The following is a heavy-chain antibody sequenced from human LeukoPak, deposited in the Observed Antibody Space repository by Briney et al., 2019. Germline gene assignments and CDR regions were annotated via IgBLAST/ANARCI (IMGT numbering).Heavy chain of an antibody. V-gene: IGHV3-48*01. D-gene: IGHD3-22*01. CDR2: ISSSSNTI. J-gene: IGHJ6*02. CDR3: ARDEVVVIKVSDYYYGMDV. Sequence: PGGSLRLSCAASGFTFSSYAMTWVRQAPGKGLEWVSYISSSSNTIYYADSVKGRFTISRDNAKNSLYLQMNSLRAEDTAVYYCARDEVVVIKVSDYYYGMDVWGQGTTVTVSS. CDR1: GFTFSSYA.